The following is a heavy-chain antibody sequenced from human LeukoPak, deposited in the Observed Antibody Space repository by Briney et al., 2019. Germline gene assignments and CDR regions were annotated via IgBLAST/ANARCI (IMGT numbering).Heavy chain of an antibody. Sequence: SETLSLTCTVSGGSISSGGYYWSWIRQHPGKGLEWIGYIYYSGSTYYNPSLKSRVTISVDTSKNQFSLKLSSVTAADTAVYYCASRNSSGPIGAPNLDYWGQGTLVTVSS. CDR1: GGSISSGGYY. V-gene: IGHV4-31*03. J-gene: IGHJ4*02. CDR2: IYYSGST. CDR3: ASRNSSGPIGAPNLDY. D-gene: IGHD3-22*01.